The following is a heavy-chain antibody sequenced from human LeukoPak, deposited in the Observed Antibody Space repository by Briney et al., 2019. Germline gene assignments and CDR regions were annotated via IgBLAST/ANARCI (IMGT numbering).Heavy chain of an antibody. Sequence: ASVKVSCKASGGTFSSYAISWVRQAPGQGLEWMGGIIPIFGTANYAQKFQGRVTITADKSTSTAYMELSSLRSEDTAVYYCARSYYYGSGSYPETSDYWGQGTLVTVSS. D-gene: IGHD3-10*01. CDR1: GGTFSSYA. CDR3: ARSYYYGSGSYPETSDY. V-gene: IGHV1-69*06. CDR2: IIPIFGTA. J-gene: IGHJ4*02.